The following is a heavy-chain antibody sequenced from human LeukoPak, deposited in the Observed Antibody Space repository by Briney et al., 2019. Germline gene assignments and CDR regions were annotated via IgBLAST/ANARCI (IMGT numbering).Heavy chain of an antibody. J-gene: IGHJ6*03. V-gene: IGHV4-39*07. D-gene: IGHD6-19*01. CDR3: ARAVEDFYYYMDV. CDR2: IYYTGTT. Sequence: GSLRLSCAASRFTFSSYSMNWVRQPPGKGLEWIGSIYYTGTTYYSPSLKSRVTILLDTSKKQFSLKLRSVTAADTAVYYCARAVEDFYYYMDVWGKGTTVTVSS. CDR1: RFTFSSYS.